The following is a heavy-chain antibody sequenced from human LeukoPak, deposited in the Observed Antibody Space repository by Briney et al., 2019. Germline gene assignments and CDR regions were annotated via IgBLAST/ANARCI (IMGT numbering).Heavy chain of an antibody. CDR2: VSGSGGTT. CDR3: AGGRERDGYSIDY. J-gene: IGHJ4*02. V-gene: IGHV3-23*01. D-gene: IGHD5-24*01. CDR1: GFTFTNYA. Sequence: GGSLRLSCAASGFTFTNYAMGWVRQAPGKGLEWVSAVSGSGGTTHYADSVKGRFTISRDNAKNSLYLQMNSLRAEDTAVYYCAGGRERDGYSIDYWGRGTLVTVSS.